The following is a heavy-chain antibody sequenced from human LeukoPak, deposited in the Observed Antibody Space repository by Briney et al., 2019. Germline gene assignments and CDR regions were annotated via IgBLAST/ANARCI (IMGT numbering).Heavy chain of an antibody. Sequence: SETLSLTCTVSGGSISSGDYYWRWIRQPPGKGLEWIGYIYYSGSTFYNPSLKSRVTISVDTSKNQFSLKLSSVTAADTAVYYCARSAYYYDSSGYPRDGAFDIWGQGTMVTVSS. CDR3: ARSAYYYDSSGYPRDGAFDI. J-gene: IGHJ3*02. V-gene: IGHV4-30-4*08. CDR2: IYYSGST. CDR1: GGSISSGDYY. D-gene: IGHD3-22*01.